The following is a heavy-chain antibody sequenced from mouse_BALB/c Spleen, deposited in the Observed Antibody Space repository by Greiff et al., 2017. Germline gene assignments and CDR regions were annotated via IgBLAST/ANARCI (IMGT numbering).Heavy chain of an antibody. CDR2: IWAGGST. Sequence: QVQLKESGPGLVAPSQSLSITCTVSGFSLTSYGVHWVRQPPGKGLEWLGVIWAGGSTNYNSALMSRLSISKDNSKSQVFLKMNSLQTDDTAMSYCARGDRYGAMDYWGQGTSVTVSS. J-gene: IGHJ4*01. D-gene: IGHD2-14*01. CDR1: GFSLTSYG. CDR3: ARGDRYGAMDY. V-gene: IGHV2-9*02.